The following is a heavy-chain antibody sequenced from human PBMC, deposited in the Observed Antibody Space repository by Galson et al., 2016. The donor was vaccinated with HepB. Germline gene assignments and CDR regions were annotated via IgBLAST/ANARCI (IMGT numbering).Heavy chain of an antibody. CDR3: ATALWVGSVAGGAFDI. Sequence: SLRLSCAASGFTVTSNYMAWVRQAPGKGLDCISVFYSGGFPYHADSVTGRFTISRDTSKNTLYLQMNSLTAEDTAIYYCATALWVGSVAGGAFDIWGQGTMVTVSS. CDR2: FYSGGFP. CDR1: GFTVTSNY. V-gene: IGHV3-53*01. D-gene: IGHD3-16*01. J-gene: IGHJ3*02.